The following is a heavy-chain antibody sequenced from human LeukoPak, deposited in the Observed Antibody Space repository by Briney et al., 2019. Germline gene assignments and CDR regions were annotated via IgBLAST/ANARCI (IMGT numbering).Heavy chain of an antibody. CDR1: GGSISSYY. CDR3: VRVGAGTCPYYFDY. J-gene: IGHJ4*02. Sequence: SETLSLTCTVSGGSISSYYWSWIRQPPGKGLEWIGYIYYSGSTNYNPSLKSRVTISVDTSKNQFSLKLSSVTAADTAVYYCVRVGAGTCPYYFDYWGQGTLVTVSS. D-gene: IGHD3-10*01. V-gene: IGHV4-59*01. CDR2: IYYSGST.